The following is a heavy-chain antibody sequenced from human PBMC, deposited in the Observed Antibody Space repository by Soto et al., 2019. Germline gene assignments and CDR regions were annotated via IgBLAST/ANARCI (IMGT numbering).Heavy chain of an antibody. CDR3: ARKGAAASYAHYYMDV. CDR1: GGSFSGYY. CDR2: IYHSGST. D-gene: IGHD6-13*01. J-gene: IGHJ6*03. V-gene: IGHV4-34*01. Sequence: SETLSLTCAVYGGSFSGYYWNWIRQPPGKGLEWIGEIYHSGSTNYNPSLKSRVTISVDASRNRFSLNLTSATAADTAVYYCARKGAAASYAHYYMDVWGRGTAVTVSS.